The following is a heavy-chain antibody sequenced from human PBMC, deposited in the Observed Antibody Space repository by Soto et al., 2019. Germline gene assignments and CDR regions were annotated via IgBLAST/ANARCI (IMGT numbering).Heavy chain of an antibody. J-gene: IGHJ4*02. CDR3: ARRVYYGSSSGYYDH. CDR2: INVGNRNT. Sequence: ASVKVSCKASGGTFSSYTISWVRQAPGQGLEWMGWINVGNRNTKYSRKLQGRVTITTDTSANTVYMELTSVRSEDTAVYYCARRVYYGSSSGYYDHWGQGTLVTVSS. V-gene: IGHV1-3*01. D-gene: IGHD3-10*01. CDR1: GGTFSSYT.